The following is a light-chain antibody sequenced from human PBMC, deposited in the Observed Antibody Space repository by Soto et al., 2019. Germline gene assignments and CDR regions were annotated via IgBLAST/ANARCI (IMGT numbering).Light chain of an antibody. V-gene: IGKV1-5*01. J-gene: IGKJ3*01. CDR2: DAS. Sequence: DIQMTQSPSTVSASVGDRVTITCRASQNIGRWLAWYQQKPGKAPKILIYDASSLKGGVPSRFSGSGSGTEFTLTISSLQPEDFSTYYCQQYNSYSLTSGPRTKVDIK. CDR1: QNIGRW. CDR3: QQYNSYSLT.